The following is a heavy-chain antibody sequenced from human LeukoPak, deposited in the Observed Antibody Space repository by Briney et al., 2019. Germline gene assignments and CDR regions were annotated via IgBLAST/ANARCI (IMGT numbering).Heavy chain of an antibody. V-gene: IGHV3-9*01. D-gene: IGHD4-17*01. Sequence: GGSLRLSCAASGFTFSSYAMSWVRQAPGKGLEWVSGIRWNSGSIGYADSVKGRFTISRDNAKNSLYLQMNSLRAEDTALYYCAKDRGGDHTTGLDYWGQGTLVTVSS. CDR2: IRWNSGSI. CDR3: AKDRGGDHTTGLDY. J-gene: IGHJ4*02. CDR1: GFTFSSYA.